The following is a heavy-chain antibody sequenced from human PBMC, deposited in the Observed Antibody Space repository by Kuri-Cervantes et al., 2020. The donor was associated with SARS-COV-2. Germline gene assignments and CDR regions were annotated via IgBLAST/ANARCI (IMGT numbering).Heavy chain of an antibody. CDR3: VTRGGSEVFDV. J-gene: IGHJ3*01. Sequence: GEALKISCSAFGFTFNAYSMHWVRQAAGKGLEYVSAISSNGETTYYADSLKGRFIISRDNSKNTLFLQMSGLRAEDTAVYFCVTRGGSEVFDVWGQGTMVTVSS. D-gene: IGHD1-1*01. CDR1: GFTFNAYS. CDR2: ISSNGETT. V-gene: IGHV3-64D*06.